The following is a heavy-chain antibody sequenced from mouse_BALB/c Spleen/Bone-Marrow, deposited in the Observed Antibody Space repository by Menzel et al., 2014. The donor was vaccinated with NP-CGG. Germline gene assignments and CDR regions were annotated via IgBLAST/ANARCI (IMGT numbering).Heavy chain of an antibody. CDR2: IFPGSGNT. CDR3: ARSGYVGNYPYFDY. V-gene: IGHV1-66*01. J-gene: IGHJ2*01. Sequence: VQLQESGPELVKPGASVKISCKASGYSFTSYYTHWVKQRPGQGLEWIGWIFPGSGNTKYNEKFKGKATLTADTSSSTAYMQLSSLTSEDSAVYFCARSGYVGNYPYFDYWGQGTTLTVSS. CDR1: GYSFTSYY. D-gene: IGHD2-1*01.